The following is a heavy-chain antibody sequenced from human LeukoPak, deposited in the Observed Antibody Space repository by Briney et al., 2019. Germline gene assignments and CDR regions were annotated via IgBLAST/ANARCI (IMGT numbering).Heavy chain of an antibody. CDR1: GYSFTSYW. Sequence: PGESLKISCKGSGYSFTSYWIGWVRQMPGKGLEWMGIIYPGDSDTRYSPSFQGQVTISADKSISTAYLQWSSLKASDTAMYYCARLNYYGSGSPHAFDIWGQGTMVTVSS. D-gene: IGHD3-10*01. J-gene: IGHJ3*02. CDR2: IYPGDSDT. V-gene: IGHV5-51*01. CDR3: ARLNYYGSGSPHAFDI.